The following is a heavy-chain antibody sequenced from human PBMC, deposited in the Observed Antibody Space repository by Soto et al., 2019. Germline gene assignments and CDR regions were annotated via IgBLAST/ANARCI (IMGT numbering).Heavy chain of an antibody. Sequence: QVQLVESGGGLVKPGGSLRLSCAASGFTFSDYYMSWIRQAPGKGLEWVSYISSSSSYTNYADSVKGRFTISRDNAKNSLYXXRXSXXDEDNAVYYYARVTDIVVVPAAHDIAAAAPVGMDVWGQGTTVTVSS. CDR2: ISSSSSYT. CDR3: ARVTDIVVVPAAHDIAAAAPVGMDV. V-gene: IGHV3-11*05. D-gene: IGHD2-2*01. CDR1: GFTFSDYY. J-gene: IGHJ6*02.